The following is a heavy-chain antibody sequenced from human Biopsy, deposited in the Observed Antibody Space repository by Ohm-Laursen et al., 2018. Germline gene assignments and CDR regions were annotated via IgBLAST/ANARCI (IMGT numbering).Heavy chain of an antibody. Sequence: SETLSLTCTVSGGSINSYYWSWMRQPAGQGLEWIGRLFTSGTTNYSPSLNNRVTMSVDTSKNQFSLRLTSVTAADTAVYYCVRGGSGSFPFDYWGPGTLVTVSS. CDR3: VRGGSGSFPFDY. J-gene: IGHJ4*02. CDR1: GGSINSYY. D-gene: IGHD3-10*01. V-gene: IGHV4-4*07. CDR2: LFTSGTT.